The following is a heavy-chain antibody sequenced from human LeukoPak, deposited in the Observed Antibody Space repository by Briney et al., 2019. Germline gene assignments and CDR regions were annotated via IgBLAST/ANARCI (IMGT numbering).Heavy chain of an antibody. D-gene: IGHD3-22*01. V-gene: IGHV3-23*01. Sequence: GGSLRLSCAASGFTFSNYVMSWVRQAPGKGLEWVSAISGSGGHTYYVDSVKGRFTISRDNSKNTLYLQMNSLRAEDAAVYYCAKDSSVVVITEYFQHWGQGTLVTVSS. J-gene: IGHJ1*01. CDR3: AKDSSVVVITEYFQH. CDR1: GFTFSNYV. CDR2: ISGSGGHT.